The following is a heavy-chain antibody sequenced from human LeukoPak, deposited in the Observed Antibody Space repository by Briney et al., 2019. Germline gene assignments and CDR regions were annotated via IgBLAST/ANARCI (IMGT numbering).Heavy chain of an antibody. CDR1: GFTFSSYA. CDR2: ISYDGSNK. V-gene: IGHV3-30*01. J-gene: IGHJ4*02. D-gene: IGHD5-24*01. CDR3: ARRGDRWLQSHFDY. Sequence: GGSLRLSCAASGFTFSSYAMHWVRQAPGKGLEWVTVISYDGSNKYYADSVKGRFTISRDNSKNTLYLQMNSLRAEDTAVYYCARRGDRWLQSHFDYWGQGTLVTVSS.